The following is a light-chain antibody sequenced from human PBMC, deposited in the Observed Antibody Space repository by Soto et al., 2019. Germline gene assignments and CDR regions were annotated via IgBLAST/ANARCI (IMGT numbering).Light chain of an antibody. V-gene: IGKV3-20*01. Sequence: EIVLTQSPGTLSLSPVERATLSCMASQSVSSSALAWYQQKPGQAPRLLIYGASNRATGIPDRFSGSGSGTDFTLTISRLEPEDFAVYYCQQYGGSPRTFGQGTKVDIK. CDR2: GAS. CDR3: QQYGGSPRT. J-gene: IGKJ1*01. CDR1: QSVSSSA.